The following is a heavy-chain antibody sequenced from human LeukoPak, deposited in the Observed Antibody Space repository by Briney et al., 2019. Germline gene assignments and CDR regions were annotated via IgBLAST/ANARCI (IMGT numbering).Heavy chain of an antibody. V-gene: IGHV2-5*02. Sequence: SRPKLVNPTQTLTLTCTFSGFSLSTSGVGVGWVRQPPGKALEWLAVIYWDDDKLYSPSLQSKLTVTKNTSKNQVVLTMTNMDPVDTATYYCAHRPGRGIPAAHWGQGILVTVSS. CDR3: AHRPGRGIPAAH. CDR2: IYWDDDK. CDR1: GFSLSTSGVG. J-gene: IGHJ4*02. D-gene: IGHD2-21*01.